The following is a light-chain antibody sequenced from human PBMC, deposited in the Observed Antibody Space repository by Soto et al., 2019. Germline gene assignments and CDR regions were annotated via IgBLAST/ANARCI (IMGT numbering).Light chain of an antibody. Sequence: QPPSVSAAPGQKVTISCSGSSSNTGNNYVSWYQQLPGTAPKLLIYENNKRPSGIPDRFSGSKSGTSATLGITGLQTGDEADYYCATWDSSLSAGVFGTGTKLTVL. CDR2: ENN. CDR1: SSNTGNNY. J-gene: IGLJ1*01. V-gene: IGLV1-51*02. CDR3: ATWDSSLSAGV.